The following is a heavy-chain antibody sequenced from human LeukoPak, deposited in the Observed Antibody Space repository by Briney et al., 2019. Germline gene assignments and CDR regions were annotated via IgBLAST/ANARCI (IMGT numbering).Heavy chain of an antibody. CDR3: TRTIGYRPVAGLKEKWFDP. D-gene: IGHD6-19*01. Sequence: ASVKVSCKASGYTFTSYAMHWVRQAPGQRLEWMGWINAGNGNTKYSQKFQGRVTITRDTSASTAYMELSSLRSEDTAVYYCTRTIGYRPVAGLKEKWFDPWGQGTLVTVSS. CDR1: GYTFTSYA. V-gene: IGHV1-3*01. J-gene: IGHJ5*02. CDR2: INAGNGNT.